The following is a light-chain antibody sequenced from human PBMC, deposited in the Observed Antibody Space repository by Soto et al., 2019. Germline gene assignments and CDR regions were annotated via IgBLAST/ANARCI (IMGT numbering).Light chain of an antibody. CDR2: AAS. Sequence: DIQMTQSPSSVSASVGDRVTITCRASQDVSNWLAWYQQKPGKAPNLLIYAASTLQSGVPSRFSGSGSGTEFTLTISSLQSEDFAVYYCQQYNNWPPITFGQGTRLEIK. V-gene: IGKV1-12*01. J-gene: IGKJ5*01. CDR3: QQYNNWPPIT. CDR1: QDVSNW.